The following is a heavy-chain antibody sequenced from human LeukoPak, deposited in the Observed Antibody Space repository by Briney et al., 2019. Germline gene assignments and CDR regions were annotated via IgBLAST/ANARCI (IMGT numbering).Heavy chain of an antibody. V-gene: IGHV4-61*02. Sequence: SETLSLTCTVSGGSISSGSYYWSWIRQHAGKGLEWIGRIYTSGSTNYHPSLKSRVTISVDTSKNQFSLKLSSVTAADTAVYYCARDSFSSSWPKWFDPWGQGILVAVSS. CDR1: GGSISSGSYY. D-gene: IGHD6-13*01. CDR2: IYTSGST. J-gene: IGHJ5*02. CDR3: ARDSFSSSWPKWFDP.